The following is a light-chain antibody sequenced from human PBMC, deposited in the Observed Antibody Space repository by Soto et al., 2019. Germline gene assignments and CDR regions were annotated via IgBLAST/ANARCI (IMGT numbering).Light chain of an antibody. V-gene: IGKV3-20*01. CDR2: GAS. CDR1: QSIGSEY. CDR3: QQYGSSPYT. J-gene: IGKJ2*01. Sequence: EIVLTQSPGTLSLSPGERAILSCRASQSIGSEYLAWYQQKSGQAPTLLLYGASNRATGIPDRFSGSGSGTDFTLTVSRLEPEDFAVYFCQQYGSSPYTFRQATNVEFK.